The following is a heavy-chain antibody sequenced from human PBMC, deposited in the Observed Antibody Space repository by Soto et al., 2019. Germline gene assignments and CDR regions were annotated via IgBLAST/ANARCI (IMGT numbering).Heavy chain of an antibody. J-gene: IGHJ6*02. D-gene: IGHD5-18*01. CDR3: ASRGYSYGYDYYYGMDV. V-gene: IGHV1-69*12. CDR2: IIPIFGTA. CDR1: GGTFSSYA. Sequence: QVQLVQSGAEVKKPGSSVKVSCKASGGTFSSYAISWVRQAPGQGLEWMGGIIPIFGTANYAQKFQGRVTITADESTSTAYMELSSLRSEDTAVYYCASRGYSYGYDYYYGMDVWGQVTTVTVSS.